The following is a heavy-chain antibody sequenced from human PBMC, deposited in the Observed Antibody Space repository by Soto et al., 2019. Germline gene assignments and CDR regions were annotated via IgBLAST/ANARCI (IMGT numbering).Heavy chain of an antibody. Sequence: PSETLSLTCTVSGGSISSSLYYWGWIRQPPGKGLEWIGSIYYSGSTSYNPSLKSRATISADTSKNQFSLNLNSVTATDTAVYYCARVRNGGSNPFFDYWGQGTLVTVSS. D-gene: IGHD1-26*01. CDR2: IYYSGST. CDR1: GGSISSSLYY. J-gene: IGHJ4*02. V-gene: IGHV4-39*02. CDR3: ARVRNGGSNPFFDY.